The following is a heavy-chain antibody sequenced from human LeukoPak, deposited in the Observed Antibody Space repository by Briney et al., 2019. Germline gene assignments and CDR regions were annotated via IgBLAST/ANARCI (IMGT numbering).Heavy chain of an antibody. D-gene: IGHD3-10*01. V-gene: IGHV4-34*01. CDR3: GTGRRPMARGVIGSCFDY. J-gene: IGHJ4*02. CDR1: GGSFSGYY. Sequence: SETLSLTCAVYGGSFSGYYWSWIRQPPGKVLGWLGEINHSGSTIYNPSLESRVTISVDTSKYQFFLKLSSVTAAVTAVSYCGTGRRPMARGVIGSCFDYWGQGTLVTVSS. CDR2: INHSGST.